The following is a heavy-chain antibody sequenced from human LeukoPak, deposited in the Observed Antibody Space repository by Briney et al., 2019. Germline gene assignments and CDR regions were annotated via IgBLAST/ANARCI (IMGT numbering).Heavy chain of an antibody. D-gene: IGHD3-22*01. Sequence: PGRSLRLSCAASGFTFSSYAMHWVRQAPGKGLEWVAVISYDGSNKYYADSVKGRFTISRDNSKNTLYLQMNSLRAEDTAVYYCAKRATMIVVVRASSLDIWGQGTMVTVSS. V-gene: IGHV3-30-3*02. CDR1: GFTFSSYA. CDR3: AKRATMIVVVRASSLDI. CDR2: ISYDGSNK. J-gene: IGHJ3*02.